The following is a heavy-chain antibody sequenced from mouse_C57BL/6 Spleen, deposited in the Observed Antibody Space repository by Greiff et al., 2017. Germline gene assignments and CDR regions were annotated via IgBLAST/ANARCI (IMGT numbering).Heavy chain of an antibody. Sequence: EVQGVESGGGLVKPGGSLKLSCAASGFTFSDYGMHWVRQAPEKGLEWVAYISSGSSTIYYADTVKGRFTISRDNAKNTLFLQMTSLRSEDTAMYYCAKTAQVSAWFAYWGQGTLVTVSA. J-gene: IGHJ3*01. CDR2: ISSGSSTI. CDR1: GFTFSDYG. V-gene: IGHV5-17*01. CDR3: AKTAQVSAWFAY. D-gene: IGHD3-2*02.